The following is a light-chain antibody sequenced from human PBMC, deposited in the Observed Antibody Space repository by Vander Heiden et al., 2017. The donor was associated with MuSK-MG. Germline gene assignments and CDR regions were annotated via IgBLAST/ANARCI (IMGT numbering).Light chain of an antibody. CDR1: QSISSY. V-gene: IGKV1-39*01. CDR3: QRSDCTPPIT. CDR2: AAS. J-gene: IGKJ5*01. Sequence: DIQMTQSPSSLSASVGDRVTITCRASQSISSYLNWYQQKPGKAPKLLIYAASSLQSRPPSRFSGSSYGTDFTLTISILHPEDFATYYCQRSDCTPPITFGPGTRLEIK.